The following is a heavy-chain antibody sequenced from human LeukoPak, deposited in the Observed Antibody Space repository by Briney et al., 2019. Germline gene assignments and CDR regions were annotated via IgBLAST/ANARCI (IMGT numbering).Heavy chain of an antibody. CDR1: GFTFSNYG. D-gene: IGHD1-26*01. CDR2: INIRADET. J-gene: IGHJ6*02. V-gene: IGHV3-23*01. CDR3: ASNVGPRRRSPVLMDV. Sequence: GGSLRLACAASGFTFSNYGMAWFRQAPGKGLEWVSTINIRADETHYADSVKGRFTISRDNSKSTLALQMTSLRVDDTAVHYCASNVGPRRRSPVLMDVWGQGTTVTVSS.